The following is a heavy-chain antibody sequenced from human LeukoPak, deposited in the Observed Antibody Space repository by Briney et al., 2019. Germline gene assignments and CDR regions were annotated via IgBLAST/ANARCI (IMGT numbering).Heavy chain of an antibody. V-gene: IGHV3-30*02. CDR3: ARGRVATTGVFDY. D-gene: IGHD5-12*01. J-gene: IGHJ4*02. Sequence: GSLRLSCAASGFTFSNYGMHWVRQAPGKGLEWVTFIRYDGSIKYYADSVKGRFTISRDNTKNSLYLQMNSLRAEDTAVYYCARGRVATTGVFDYWGQGTLVTVSS. CDR2: IRYDGSIK. CDR1: GFTFSNYG.